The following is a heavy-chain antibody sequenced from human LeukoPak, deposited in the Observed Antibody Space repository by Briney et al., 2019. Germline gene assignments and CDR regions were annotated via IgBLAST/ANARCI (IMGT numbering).Heavy chain of an antibody. CDR1: GFTVSYDY. Sequence: GGSLRLSCAASGFTVSYDYMSWVRQAPGKGLEWVSVIYAGGSPYYADSVRGRFTISRDNSENTLYLQMNSLRAEDTAVYYCTRLLPTSNHFFESWGQGTLVTVSS. CDR3: TRLLPTSNHFFES. CDR2: IYAGGSP. D-gene: IGHD2-8*01. V-gene: IGHV3-53*01. J-gene: IGHJ4*02.